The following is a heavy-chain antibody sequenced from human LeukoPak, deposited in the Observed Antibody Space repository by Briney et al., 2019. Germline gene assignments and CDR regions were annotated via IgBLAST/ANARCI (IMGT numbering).Heavy chain of an antibody. J-gene: IGHJ4*02. D-gene: IGHD6-19*01. CDR3: ARVPQNSPWLVRPLDY. Sequence: GASVKVSCKASGYTFTGYYMHWVRQAPGQGLEWMGWINPNSGGTNYAQKFQGRVTMTRDTSISTAYMELSRLRSDDTAVYYCARVPQNSPWLVRPLDYWGQGTLVTVSS. CDR2: INPNSGGT. CDR1: GYTFTGYY. V-gene: IGHV1-2*02.